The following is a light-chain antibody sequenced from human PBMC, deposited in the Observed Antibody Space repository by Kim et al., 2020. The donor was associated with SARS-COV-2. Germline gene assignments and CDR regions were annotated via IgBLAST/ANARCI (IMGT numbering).Light chain of an antibody. J-gene: IGKJ1*01. Sequence: ASVGDRVTITCRASQGMSSYLAWYQQKAGKVPKLRIYAASALQSGVPSRFRGSGSGTDFTLTISSLQPEDVATYYCQRYNSVPWTFGQGTKVEIK. CDR3: QRYNSVPWT. CDR1: QGMSSY. V-gene: IGKV1-27*01. CDR2: AAS.